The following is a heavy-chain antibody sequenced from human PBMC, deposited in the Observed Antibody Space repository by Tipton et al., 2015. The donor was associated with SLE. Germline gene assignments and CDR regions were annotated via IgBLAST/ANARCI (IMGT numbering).Heavy chain of an antibody. CDR3: ARHFTQDAFDI. Sequence: TLSLTCTVSGGSISSSSYSWGWIHQPPGKGLEWIGSIYYSGSTNYNPSLKSRVTISVDTSKNQFSLKLSSVTAAGTAVYYCARHFTQDAFDIWGQGTMVTVSS. CDR1: GGSISSSSYS. V-gene: IGHV4-39*01. J-gene: IGHJ3*02. CDR2: IYYSGST.